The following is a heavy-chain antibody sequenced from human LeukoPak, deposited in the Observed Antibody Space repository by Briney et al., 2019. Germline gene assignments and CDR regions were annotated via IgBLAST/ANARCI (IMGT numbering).Heavy chain of an antibody. D-gene: IGHD5-24*01. V-gene: IGHV3-23*01. Sequence: GGSLRLSCAASGFTFSSYTITWVRQAPGKGLDWVSGVSGGGGSTYYADSVTGRFTISRVNSKNTVYLQMNSLRAEYTAVYCAKGGDGYNWIDYWGQGTLVTVSS. CDR1: GFTFSSYT. CDR2: VSGGGGST. CDR3: AKGGDGYNWIDY. J-gene: IGHJ4*02.